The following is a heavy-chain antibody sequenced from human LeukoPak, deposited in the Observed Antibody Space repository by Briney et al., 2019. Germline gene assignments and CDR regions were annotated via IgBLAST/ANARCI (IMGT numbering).Heavy chain of an antibody. CDR2: ISAYNGNT. CDR3: ARVEQQLVLGWFDP. D-gene: IGHD6-13*01. Sequence: ASVKVSCKASGYTFTSYGISWVRQAPGQGLEWMGWISAYNGNTNYAQKLQGRVTMTTDTSTSTAYMELRSLRSDDTAVYYCARVEQQLVLGWFDPWGQGTLVTVSS. J-gene: IGHJ5*02. CDR1: GYTFTSYG. V-gene: IGHV1-18*01.